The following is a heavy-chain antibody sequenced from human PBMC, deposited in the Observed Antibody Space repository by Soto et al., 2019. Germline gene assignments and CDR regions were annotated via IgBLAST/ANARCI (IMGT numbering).Heavy chain of an antibody. J-gene: IGHJ2*01. CDR1: GYTFTVYA. Sequence: ASVKGSCTASGYTFTVYAMHWVRQAPGQRREWMGWINAGNGNTKYSQKFQGRVTITRDTSASTAHMELSSLRSEDTAVYYCARGPGVAATGWYFDLWGRGTLVTVSS. CDR3: ARGPGVAATGWYFDL. D-gene: IGHD2-15*01. V-gene: IGHV1-3*01. CDR2: INAGNGNT.